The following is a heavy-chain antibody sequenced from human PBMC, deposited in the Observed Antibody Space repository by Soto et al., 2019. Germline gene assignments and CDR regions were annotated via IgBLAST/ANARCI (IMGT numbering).Heavy chain of an antibody. J-gene: IGHJ4*02. CDR2: IYYSGST. D-gene: IGHD4-17*01. V-gene: IGHV4-31*03. CDR1: GGSISSGGYY. CDR3: ASRPYGDYYFDY. Sequence: SETLSLTCTVSGGSISSGGYYWSWIRQHPGKGLEWIGYIYYSGSTYYNPSLKSRVTISVDTSKNQFSLKLSSVTAADTAVYYCASRPYGDYYFDYWGQGTLVTVSS.